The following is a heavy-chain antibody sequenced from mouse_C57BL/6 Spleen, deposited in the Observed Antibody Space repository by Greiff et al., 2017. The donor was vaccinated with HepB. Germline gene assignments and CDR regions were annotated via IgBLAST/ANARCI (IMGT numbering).Heavy chain of an antibody. CDR1: GYTFTDYN. J-gene: IGHJ3*01. V-gene: IGHV1-18*01. CDR2: INPNNGGT. Sequence: VQLQQSGPELVKPGASVKIPCKASGYTFTDYNMDWVKQSHGKSLEWIGDINPNNGGTIYNQKFKGKATLTVDKSPSTAYMELRSLTSEDTAVYYCARRHYYGSSYGLAYWGQGTLVTVSA. D-gene: IGHD1-1*01. CDR3: ARRHYYGSSYGLAY.